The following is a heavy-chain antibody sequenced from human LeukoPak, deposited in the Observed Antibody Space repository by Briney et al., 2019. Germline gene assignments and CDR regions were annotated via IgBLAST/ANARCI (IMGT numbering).Heavy chain of an antibody. V-gene: IGHV1-2*02. J-gene: IGHJ4*02. CDR3: AGRIPGADLDF. CDR2: IHPNTGGT. Sequence: ASVKVSCKASGYTFSVSDYYMEWVRQAPGQGLEWMGWIHPNTGGTDYAQKFQGRVTMTRDTPMSTAYMELSRLRSDDTAVYYCAGRIPGADLDFWGQGTLVTVSS. D-gene: IGHD1-26*01. CDR1: GYTFSVSDYY.